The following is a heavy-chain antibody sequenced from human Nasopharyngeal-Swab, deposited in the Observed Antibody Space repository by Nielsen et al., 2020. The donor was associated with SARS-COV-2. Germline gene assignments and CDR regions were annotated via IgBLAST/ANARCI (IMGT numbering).Heavy chain of an antibody. CDR2: IYYSEST. D-gene: IGHD6-13*01. V-gene: IGHV4-59*01. CDR3: ASDSGYSSPDAFDI. Sequence: SETLSLTCTVSGGSISSYYWSWIRQPPGKGLEWIGYIYYSESTNYNPSLKSRVTISVDTSKNQFSLKLSSVTAADTAVYYCASDSGYSSPDAFDIWGQGTMVTVSS. CDR1: GGSISSYY. J-gene: IGHJ3*02.